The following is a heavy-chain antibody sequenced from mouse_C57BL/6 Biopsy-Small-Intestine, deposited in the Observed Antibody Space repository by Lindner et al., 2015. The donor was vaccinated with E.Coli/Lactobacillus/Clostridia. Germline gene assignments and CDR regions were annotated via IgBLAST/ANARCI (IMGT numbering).Heavy chain of an antibody. D-gene: IGHD2-2*01. CDR1: GYTFTNYP. CDR3: ARGAVDLVMLTGGWFDP. Sequence: VKVSCKASGYTFTNYPIYWVRQAPGQGLECMGWINTDTGTPTYAPAFTGRFVFSLDTSVSTAYLQISSLKAEDSAVYYCARGAVDLVMLTGGWFDPWGQGTLVTVSS. V-gene: IGHV9-3-1*01. J-gene: IGHJ4*01. CDR2: INTDTGTP.